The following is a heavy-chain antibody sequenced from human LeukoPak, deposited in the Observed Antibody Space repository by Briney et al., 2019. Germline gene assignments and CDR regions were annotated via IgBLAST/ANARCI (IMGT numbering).Heavy chain of an antibody. J-gene: IGHJ3*02. Sequence: PSETLSLTCAVYGGSFSDYYWSWIRQPPGKGLEWIGEINHSGSTNYNPSLKSRVTISVDKSKNQFSLKLSSVTAADTAVYYCARDHQTLLGRHMDAFDIWGQGTMVTVSS. CDR1: GGSFSDYY. D-gene: IGHD2-21*01. CDR3: ARDHQTLLGRHMDAFDI. CDR2: INHSGST. V-gene: IGHV4-34*01.